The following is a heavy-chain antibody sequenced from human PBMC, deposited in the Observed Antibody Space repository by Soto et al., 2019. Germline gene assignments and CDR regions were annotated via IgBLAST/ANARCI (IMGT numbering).Heavy chain of an antibody. CDR1: GGSIRSYY. V-gene: IGHV4-59*01. CDR2: IYYSGST. J-gene: IGHJ4*02. D-gene: IGHD6-13*01. CDR3: ARSRGSSLDY. Sequence: PSETLSLTCTVSGGSIRSYYWSWIRQPPGEGLEWIGYIYYSGSTNYNPSLKSRVTISVDPSKNQFSLKLSSVIAEDTAVYYCARSRGSSLDYWGQGTLVTVSS.